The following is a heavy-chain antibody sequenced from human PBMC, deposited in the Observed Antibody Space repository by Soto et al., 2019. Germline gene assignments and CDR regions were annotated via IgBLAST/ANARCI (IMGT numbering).Heavy chain of an antibody. Sequence: EVQLLESGGGLVQPGGSLRLSCAASGFTFSNDAMTWVRQAPGKGLEWVSSINQSGDETYDADAEKGRFTISIDNSKNTLYLRMSGLRAEAKDVYCCAKRRSRGRFVDYWGQGTLVAVSS. D-gene: IGHD2-2*01. CDR3: AKRRSRGRFVDY. CDR1: GFTFSNDA. V-gene: IGHV3-23*01. CDR2: INQSGDET. J-gene: IGHJ4*02.